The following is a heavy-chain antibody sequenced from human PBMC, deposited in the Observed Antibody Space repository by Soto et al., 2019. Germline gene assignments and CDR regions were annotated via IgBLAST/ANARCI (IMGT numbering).Heavy chain of an antibody. J-gene: IGHJ4*02. CDR2: INHSGST. Sequence: PSETLSLTCAVYGGSFSGYYWTWIRQPPGTGLEWIGEINHSGSTNYNPSLKSRVTISIDTSKNQFSLNLTSVTAADTAVYFCARGGYNDYRGYDYWGQGTLVTVSS. CDR3: ARGGYNDYRGYDY. D-gene: IGHD5-12*01. CDR1: GGSFSGYY. V-gene: IGHV4-34*01.